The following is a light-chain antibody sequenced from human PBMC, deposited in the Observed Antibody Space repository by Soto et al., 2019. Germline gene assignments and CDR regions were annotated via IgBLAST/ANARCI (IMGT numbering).Light chain of an antibody. J-gene: IGKJ1*01. CDR2: RIF. CDR3: LQHYSWPWT. CDR1: QSVSGY. Sequence: EILMTQSPGTVSVFPGETVTLSCRASQSVSGYLDWFHQKPGQAPRLVLLRIFTRAIGVPARFSGSGSETEFTLTISGLQSEDSGVYYCLQHYSWPWTFGQGTKVDI. V-gene: IGKV3-15*01.